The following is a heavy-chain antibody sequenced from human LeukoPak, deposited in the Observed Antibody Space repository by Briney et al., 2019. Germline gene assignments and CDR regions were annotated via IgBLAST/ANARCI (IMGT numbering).Heavy chain of an antibody. D-gene: IGHD3-22*01. J-gene: IGHJ4*02. V-gene: IGHV1-8*02. CDR1: GYTFTSYG. CDR2: MNPNSGNT. CDR3: ARGVYDSSGYYRFDY. Sequence: ASVKVSCKASGYTFTSYGISWVRQAPGQGLEWMGWMNPNSGNTGYAQKFQGRVTMTRNTSISTAYMELSSLRSEDTAVYYCARGVYDSSGYYRFDYRGQGTLATVSS.